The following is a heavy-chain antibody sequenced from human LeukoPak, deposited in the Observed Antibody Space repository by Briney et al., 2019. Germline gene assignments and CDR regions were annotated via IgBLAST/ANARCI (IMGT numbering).Heavy chain of an antibody. CDR2: IYHSGST. V-gene: IGHV4-38-2*01. CDR1: GYAIRSGFY. D-gene: IGHD3-22*01. CDR3: ARRSLALLRIVVVRGYYMDV. J-gene: IGHJ6*03. Sequence: SETLSLTCGVSGYAIRSGFYWGWIRQPPGKGLEWIGSIYHSGSTYYNPSLKSRVTISVDTSENQFSLKLSSVTAADTAVYYCARRSLALLRIVVVRGYYMDVWGKGTTVTISS.